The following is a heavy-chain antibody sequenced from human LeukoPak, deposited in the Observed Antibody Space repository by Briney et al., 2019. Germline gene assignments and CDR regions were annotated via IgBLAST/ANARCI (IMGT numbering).Heavy chain of an antibody. CDR1: GGTFSSYA. J-gene: IGHJ5*02. D-gene: IGHD2-2*01. CDR2: IIPIFGTA. CDR3: ARDKQYQLLTNWFDP. V-gene: IGHV1-69*13. Sequence: GASVKVSCKASGGTFSSYAISWVRQAPGQGLEWMGGIIPIFGTANYAQKFQGRVTITADESTSTAYMELSSLRSEDTAVYYCARDKQYQLLTNWFDPWGQGTLVTVSS.